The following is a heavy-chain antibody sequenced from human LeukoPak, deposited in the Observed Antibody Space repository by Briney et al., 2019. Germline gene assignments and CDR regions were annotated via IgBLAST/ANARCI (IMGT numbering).Heavy chain of an antibody. CDR1: GFTFSSYS. Sequence: GGSLRLSCAASGFTFSSYSMSWVRQAPGKGLEWVGRIKSKTDGGTTDYAEPVKGRFTISRDDSKNMLYLQMNSLKTEDTAVYYCTTDPFWSGYHHYYHYYMDVWGKGTTVTISS. V-gene: IGHV3-15*01. D-gene: IGHD3-3*01. CDR2: IKSKTDGGTT. CDR3: TTDPFWSGYHHYYHYYMDV. J-gene: IGHJ6*03.